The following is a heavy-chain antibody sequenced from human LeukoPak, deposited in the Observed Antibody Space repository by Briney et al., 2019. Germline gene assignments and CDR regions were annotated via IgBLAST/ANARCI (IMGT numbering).Heavy chain of an antibody. CDR2: IIPIFGTA. CDR3: ARAPITMVREVIITGGGSYFDY. Sequence: ASVKVSCKASGGTFSSYAISWVRQAPGQGLEWMGGIIPIFGTASYAQKFQGRVTITTDEFTSTAYMELSSLRSEDTAVYYCARAPITMVREVIITGGGSYFDYWGQGTLVTVSS. V-gene: IGHV1-69*05. D-gene: IGHD3-10*01. CDR1: GGTFSSYA. J-gene: IGHJ4*02.